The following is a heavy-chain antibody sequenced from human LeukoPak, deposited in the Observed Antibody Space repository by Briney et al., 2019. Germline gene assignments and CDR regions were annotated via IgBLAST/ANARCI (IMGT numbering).Heavy chain of an antibody. V-gene: IGHV4-39*07. D-gene: IGHD1-20*01. CDR2: IYYSGST. CDR1: GGSISSSSYY. CDR3: AREDGITDYYYYMDV. Sequence: SETLSLTCTVSGGSISSSSYYWGWIRQPPGKGLEWIGSIYYSGSTYYNPSLKSRVTISVDTSKNQFSLQLNSVTPEDTAVYYCAREDGITDYYYYMDVWGKGTTVTVSS. J-gene: IGHJ6*03.